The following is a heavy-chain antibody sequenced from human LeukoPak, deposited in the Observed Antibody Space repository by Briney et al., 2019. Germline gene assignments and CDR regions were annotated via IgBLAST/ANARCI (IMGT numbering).Heavy chain of an antibody. CDR1: CYTFTSYG. CDR2: ISAYNGNT. Sequence: SVKVSCKASCYTFTSYGISWVRQAPGQGLEWMGWISAYNGNTNYAQKLQGRVTMTTDTSTSTAYMELRSLRSDDTAVYYCARVPGGGVVVPAAIPYYFDYWGQGTLVTVSS. D-gene: IGHD2-2*01. V-gene: IGHV1-18*01. J-gene: IGHJ4*02. CDR3: ARVPGGGVVVPAAIPYYFDY.